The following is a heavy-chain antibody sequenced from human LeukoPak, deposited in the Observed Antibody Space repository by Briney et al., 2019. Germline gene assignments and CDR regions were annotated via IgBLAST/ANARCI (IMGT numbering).Heavy chain of an antibody. Sequence: GRSLRLSCAASGFTFDDYGMHWVRQAPGKGLEWVSSISWNTGNIGYADSVKGRFTISRDNAKNFLYLQMNSLRTEDTALYHCAKGSFGAVIINILDYWGQGTLVTVSS. J-gene: IGHJ4*02. V-gene: IGHV3-9*01. CDR2: ISWNTGNI. D-gene: IGHD3-3*01. CDR1: GFTFDDYG. CDR3: AKGSFGAVIINILDY.